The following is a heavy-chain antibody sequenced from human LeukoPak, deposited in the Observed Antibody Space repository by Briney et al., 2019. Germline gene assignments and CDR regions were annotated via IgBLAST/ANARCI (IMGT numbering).Heavy chain of an antibody. V-gene: IGHV4-59*01. D-gene: IGHD5-12*01. J-gene: IGHJ6*03. Sequence: SETLSLTCTVSGGSISSYYWSWIRQPPGKGLEWIGYIYYSGSTNYNPSLKSRVTISVDTSKNQFSLKLSSVTAADTAVYYCARGNSGYDLYYYYYYMDVWGKGTTVTVSS. CDR1: GGSISSYY. CDR3: ARGNSGYDLYYYYYYMDV. CDR2: IYYSGST.